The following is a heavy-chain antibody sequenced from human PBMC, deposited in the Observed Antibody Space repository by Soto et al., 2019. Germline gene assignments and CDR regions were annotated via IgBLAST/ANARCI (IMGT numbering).Heavy chain of an antibody. V-gene: IGHV3-23*01. CDR3: AKDPGARVVVPAAIAWFDP. CDR2: ISGSGGST. CDR1: GFTFSSYA. J-gene: IGHJ5*02. D-gene: IGHD2-2*02. Sequence: GGSLRLSCAASGFTFSSYAMSWVRQAPGKGLEWVQAISGSGGSTYYADSVKGRFTISRDNSKNTLYLQMNSLRAEDTAVYYCAKDPGARVVVPAAIAWFDPWGQGTLVTVSS.